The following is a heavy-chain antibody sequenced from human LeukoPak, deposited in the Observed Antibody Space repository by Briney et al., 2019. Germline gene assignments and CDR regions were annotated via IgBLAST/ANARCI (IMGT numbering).Heavy chain of an antibody. Sequence: PSETLSLTCAVYGGPFSGYYWSWIRQPPGKGLEWIGEINHSGSTNYNPSLKSRVAISVDTSKNQFSLKLSSVTAADTAVYYCAGYCSGGSCYSGAFDIWGQGTMVAVSS. J-gene: IGHJ3*02. V-gene: IGHV4-34*01. D-gene: IGHD2-15*01. CDR1: GGPFSGYY. CDR2: INHSGST. CDR3: AGYCSGGSCYSGAFDI.